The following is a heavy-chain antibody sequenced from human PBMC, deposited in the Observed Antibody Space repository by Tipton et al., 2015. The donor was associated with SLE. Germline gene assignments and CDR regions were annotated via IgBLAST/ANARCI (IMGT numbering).Heavy chain of an antibody. D-gene: IGHD1-26*01. J-gene: IGHJ4*02. CDR1: GGAFSGDY. V-gene: IGHV4-34*01. Sequence: TLSLTCAVYGGAFSGDYWSWIRQPPGKGLEWIGEINHSGSTKYNPSLKSRVTISVDTSKNQFSLKLSSVTAADTAVYYCARHSRGRGGATPFDYWGQGTLVTVSS. CDR3: ARHSRGRGGATPFDY. CDR2: INHSGST.